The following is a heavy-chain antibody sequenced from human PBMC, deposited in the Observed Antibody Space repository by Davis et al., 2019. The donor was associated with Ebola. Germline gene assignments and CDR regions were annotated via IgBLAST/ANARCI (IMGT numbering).Heavy chain of an antibody. D-gene: IGHD6-19*01. CDR1: GYTFTSYG. CDR3: ARLSGSGWYYFYYYGMDV. Sequence: ASVKVSCKASGYTFTSYGISWVRQAPGQGLEWMGWISAYNGNTNYAQKLQGRVTMTTDTSTSTAYMELRSLRSDDTAVYYCARLSGSGWYYFYYYGMDVWGQGTTVTVSS. J-gene: IGHJ6*02. CDR2: ISAYNGNT. V-gene: IGHV1-18*01.